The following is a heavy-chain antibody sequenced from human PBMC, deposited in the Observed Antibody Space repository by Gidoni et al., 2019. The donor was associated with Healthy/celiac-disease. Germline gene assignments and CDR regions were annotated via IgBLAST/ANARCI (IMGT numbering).Heavy chain of an antibody. CDR2: IRSKANSDAT. CDR1: GFTFSGSA. CDR3: TTTDTAIQN. D-gene: IGHD5-18*01. V-gene: IGHV3-73*02. J-gene: IGHJ4*02. Sequence: EVQLVESGGGLVQPGGSLKLSCAASGFTFSGSAMHRVRQASGKVLEWVGRIRSKANSDATAYAASVKGRFTISRDDSKNTAYLQMNSLKTEDTAVYYCTTTDTAIQNWGQGTLVTVSP.